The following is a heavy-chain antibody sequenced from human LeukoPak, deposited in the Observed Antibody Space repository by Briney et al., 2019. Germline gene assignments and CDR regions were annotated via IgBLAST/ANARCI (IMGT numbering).Heavy chain of an antibody. Sequence: SETLSLTCTVSGGSISSSNYSWGWIRQPPGKGLEWIGTIYYSGSTYYNPSLKSRVTISVDKNQFSLKLSSVTAADTAIYYCARVVASSARLVDYWGQGTPVTVSS. CDR1: GGSISSSNYS. V-gene: IGHV4-39*07. J-gene: IGHJ4*02. D-gene: IGHD6-6*01. CDR2: IYYSGST. CDR3: ARVVASSARLVDY.